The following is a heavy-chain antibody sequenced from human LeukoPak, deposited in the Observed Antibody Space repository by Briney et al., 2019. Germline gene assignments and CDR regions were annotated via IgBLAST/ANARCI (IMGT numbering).Heavy chain of an antibody. V-gene: IGHV4-34*01. J-gene: IGHJ3*02. CDR3: AKWFGESIGPTAFDI. Sequence: SETLSLTCAVYGGSFSGYYWSWIRQPPGKGLEWIGEINHSGSTNYNPSLKSRVTISVDTSKNQFSLKLSSVTAADTAVYYCAKWFGESIGPTAFDIWGQGTMVTVSS. D-gene: IGHD3-10*01. CDR1: GGSFSGYY. CDR2: INHSGST.